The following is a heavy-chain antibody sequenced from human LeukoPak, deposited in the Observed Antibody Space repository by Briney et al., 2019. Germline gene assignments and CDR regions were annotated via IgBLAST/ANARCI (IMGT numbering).Heavy chain of an antibody. CDR1: GFTFSDYY. Sequence: GGSLRLSCAASGFTFSDYYMSWIRQAPGKGLEWVSYISGSGSTIHYADSVKGRFTISRDNAKNSLYLQMNSLRAEDTAVYYCLRVGGYSSGYAFDIWGQGTMVTVSS. CDR3: LRVGGYSSGYAFDI. D-gene: IGHD3-22*01. V-gene: IGHV3-11*04. J-gene: IGHJ3*02. CDR2: ISGSGSTI.